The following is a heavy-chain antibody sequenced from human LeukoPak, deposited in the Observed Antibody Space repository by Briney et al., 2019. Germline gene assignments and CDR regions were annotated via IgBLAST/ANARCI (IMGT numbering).Heavy chain of an antibody. D-gene: IGHD1-26*01. V-gene: IGHV3-48*03. CDR2: ISSSGSTI. J-gene: IGHJ6*03. Sequence: GGSLRLSCAASGFTLSSYEMNWVRQAPGKGLEWVSYISSSGSTIYYADSVKGRFTISRDNAKNSLYLQMNSLRAEDTAVYYCARLGSYYPYYYYMDVWGKGTTVTISS. CDR3: ARLGSYYPYYYYMDV. CDR1: GFTLSSYE.